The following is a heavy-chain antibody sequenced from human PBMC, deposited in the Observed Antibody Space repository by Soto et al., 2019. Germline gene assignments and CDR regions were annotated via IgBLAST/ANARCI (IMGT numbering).Heavy chain of an antibody. CDR3: ARHNGPLYVGYYYDMAV. D-gene: IGHD3-16*01. J-gene: IGHJ6*02. CDR1: CGSIRNSSYY. V-gene: IGHV4-39*01. Sequence: SKTLSLTSTASCGSIRNSSYYWGWIRHPPGKGLDWIGSIYYSGYTYYNPSLTSPVTISVETSTNQFSLDLSSVTAADTAVYYCARHNGPLYVGYYYDMAVWGQGPSVT. CDR2: IYYSGYT.